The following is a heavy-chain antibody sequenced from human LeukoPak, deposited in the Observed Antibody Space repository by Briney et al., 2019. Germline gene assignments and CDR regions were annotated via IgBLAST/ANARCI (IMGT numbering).Heavy chain of an antibody. D-gene: IGHD1-26*01. CDR1: GFTFSSYW. J-gene: IGHJ4*02. CDR3: ARAPRWEPIDY. CDR2: IKQDGSEK. Sequence: PGGSLRLSCAASGFTFSSYWMSWVRQAPGKGLEWVANIKQDGSEKYYVHSVKGRFTISRDIAKNSLYLQMNSLRAEDTAVFYCARAPRWEPIDYWGQGTLVTVSS. V-gene: IGHV3-7*01.